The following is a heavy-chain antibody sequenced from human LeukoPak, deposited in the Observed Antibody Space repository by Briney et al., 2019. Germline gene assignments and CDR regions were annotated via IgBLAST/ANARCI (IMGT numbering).Heavy chain of an antibody. V-gene: IGHV3-21*01. Sequence: GGSLRLSCAASGFTFSSYSMNWVRQAPGKGLEWISSISSSSSYIYYADSVKGRFTISRDNAKNSLYLQMNSLRAEDTAVYYCARHLRNYYDSSGPWGYNWFDPWGQGTLVTVSS. CDR2: ISSSSSYI. J-gene: IGHJ5*02. CDR1: GFTFSSYS. CDR3: ARHLRNYYDSSGPWGYNWFDP. D-gene: IGHD3-22*01.